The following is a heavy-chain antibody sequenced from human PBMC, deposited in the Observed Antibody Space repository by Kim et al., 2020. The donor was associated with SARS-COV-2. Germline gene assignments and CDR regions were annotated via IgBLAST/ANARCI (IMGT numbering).Heavy chain of an antibody. CDR2: ISSSGSTI. CDR3: ARVSGHLYSSSWYYFDY. J-gene: IGHJ4*02. CDR1: GFTFSSYE. V-gene: IGHV3-48*03. D-gene: IGHD6-13*01. Sequence: GGSLRLSCAASGFTFSSYEMNWVRQAPGKGLEWVSYISSSGSTIYYADSVKGRFTISRDNAKNSLYLQKNSLRAEDTAVYYCARVSGHLYSSSWYYFDYWGQGTLVTVSS.